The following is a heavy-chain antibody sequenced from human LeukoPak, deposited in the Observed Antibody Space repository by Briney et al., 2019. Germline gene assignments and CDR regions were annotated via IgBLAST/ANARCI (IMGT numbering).Heavy chain of an antibody. J-gene: IGHJ4*02. Sequence: SETLSLTCTVSGGSISSYYWSWIRQPPGKGLEWIGYIYYSGSTNYNPSLKSRVTISVDTSKNQFSLKLSSVTAADTAVYYCARVSRFGETKYDYWGQGTLVTVSS. CDR2: IYYSGST. CDR1: GGSISSYY. D-gene: IGHD3-10*01. CDR3: ARVSRFGETKYDY. V-gene: IGHV4-59*01.